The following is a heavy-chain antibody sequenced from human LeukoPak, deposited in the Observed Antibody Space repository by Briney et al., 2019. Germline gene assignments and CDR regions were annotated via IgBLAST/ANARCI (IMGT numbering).Heavy chain of an antibody. CDR1: RFTLSDHY. J-gene: IGHJ4*01. CDR3: TKLARAPRDFDY. Sequence: GGSLRHSCAASRFTLSDHYIDWVRPAPGKGVEWVGRSRDKGNSYTTAYAASVRGRFTISRDDSKNSLYLQMSSLKIEDTAVYYCTKLARAPRDFDYWGQGTLVTVSS. CDR2: SRDKGNSYTT. V-gene: IGHV3-72*01. D-gene: IGHD6-6*01.